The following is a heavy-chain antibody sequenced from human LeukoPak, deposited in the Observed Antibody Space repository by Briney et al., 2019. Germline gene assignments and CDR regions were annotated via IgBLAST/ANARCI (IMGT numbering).Heavy chain of an antibody. D-gene: IGHD4-4*01. CDR1: GFTFSSYS. Sequence: GGSLRLSCAASGFTFSSYSMNWVRQAPGKGLEWVSSISSSSSYIYYADSVKGRFTISRDNAKNSLYLQMNSLRAEDTAVYYCAREAMPTVNFGGYFDYWGQGTLVTVSS. CDR3: AREAMPTVNFGGYFDY. V-gene: IGHV3-21*01. J-gene: IGHJ4*02. CDR2: ISSSSSYI.